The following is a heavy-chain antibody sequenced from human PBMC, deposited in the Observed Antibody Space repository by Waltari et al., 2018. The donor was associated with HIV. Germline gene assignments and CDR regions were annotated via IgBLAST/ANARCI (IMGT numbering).Heavy chain of an antibody. J-gene: IGHJ4*02. CDR2: ITPDGSQA. CDR1: GFTFSTNW. D-gene: IGHD4-17*01. V-gene: IGHV3-7*01. CDR3: AKLRGTVTTYDY. Sequence: EVQLVESGGGLVQPGGSLSLSCAASGFTFSTNWTSWVRQAPGRGLEWVASITPDGSQAYYVASVEGRFTISKENAENSLYLQMNSLRAEDTAMYYCAKLRGTVTTYDYWGQGTLVTVSS.